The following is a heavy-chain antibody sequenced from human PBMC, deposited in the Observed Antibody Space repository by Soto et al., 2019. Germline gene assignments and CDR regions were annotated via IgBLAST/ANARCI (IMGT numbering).Heavy chain of an antibody. CDR3: ARLHCSGGSCYSDPWFDP. CDR2: ISPFNGNT. J-gene: IGHJ5*02. CDR1: GYPFTHYG. V-gene: IGHV1-18*01. Sequence: ASVKVSCKSSGYPFTHYGITWIRQAPGQGLEWMGWISPFNGNTNYGQTLQGRVTLTTDTSTSTVYMELRSLRSDDTAVYYCARLHCSGGSCYSDPWFDPWGQGTLVTVSS. D-gene: IGHD2-15*01.